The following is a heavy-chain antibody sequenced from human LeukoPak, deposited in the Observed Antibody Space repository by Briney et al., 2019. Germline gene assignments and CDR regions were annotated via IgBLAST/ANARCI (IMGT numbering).Heavy chain of an antibody. D-gene: IGHD2-15*01. CDR2: ISAYNGNT. J-gene: IGHJ4*02. CDR3: ARDQAGGGRKSGLGY. Sequence: ASVKVSCKASGYTFTSYGISWVRQAPGQGLEWMGWISAYNGNTNYAQKLQGRVTMTTDTSTSTAYMELRSLRSDDTAVYYCARDQAGGGRKSGLGYWGQGTLVTVSS. V-gene: IGHV1-18*01. CDR1: GYTFTSYG.